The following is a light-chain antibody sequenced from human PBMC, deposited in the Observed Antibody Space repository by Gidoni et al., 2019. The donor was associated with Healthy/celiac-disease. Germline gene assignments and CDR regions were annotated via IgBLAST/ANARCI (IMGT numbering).Light chain of an antibody. J-gene: IGKJ1*01. V-gene: IGKV2-30*01. Sequence: DVINQASLSLLGTPGRPASLPCRSSQSLVYSDRNTYLNWFQQRPGQSPRRLIYKVSNRDSGFPDRFRGSGSGTDFTLNISRVEAEDVEVYYCMRGTHWPATWTFGQGTKVEIK. CDR3: MRGTHWPATWT. CDR1: QSLVYSDRNTY. CDR2: KVS.